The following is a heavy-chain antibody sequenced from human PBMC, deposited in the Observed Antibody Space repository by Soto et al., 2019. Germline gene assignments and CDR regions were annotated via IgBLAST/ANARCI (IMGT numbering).Heavy chain of an antibody. Sequence: PGGSLRLSCAASEFSFRSHGMHWVRQAPGKGLEWVAVIWNDGSNKYYADSVKGRFTISRDNSNNMLYLQMDSLRAEDTAVYYCATVGPLFTIYGTDLWGQWTAVIVSS. CDR1: EFSFRSHG. J-gene: IGHJ6*02. V-gene: IGHV3-33*01. CDR3: ATVGPLFTIYGTDL. CDR2: IWNDGSNK. D-gene: IGHD3-10*01.